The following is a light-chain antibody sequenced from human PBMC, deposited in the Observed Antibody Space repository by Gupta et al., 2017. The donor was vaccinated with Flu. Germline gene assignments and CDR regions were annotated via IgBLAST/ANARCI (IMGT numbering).Light chain of an antibody. J-gene: IGKJ2*01. CDR2: KAP. CDR1: QSISSW. V-gene: IGKV1-5*03. Sequence: SPSTLSASVGDRVTITCRASQSISSWLAWYQQKPGKAPKLLIYKAPSLESGVPSRFSGSGSGTEFTLTISSLQPDDFATYYCQQYNSYALFGQGTKLEIK. CDR3: QQYNSYAL.